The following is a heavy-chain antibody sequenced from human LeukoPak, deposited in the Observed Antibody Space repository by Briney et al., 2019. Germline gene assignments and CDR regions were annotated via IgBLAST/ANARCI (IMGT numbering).Heavy chain of an antibody. CDR2: IRSKAHGGTT. J-gene: IGHJ6*02. V-gene: IGHV3-49*04. CDR3: TRDRTYYADPRYSCYYGMDV. CDR1: GFTFGDYV. Sequence: GGSLRLSCTASGFTFGDYVMSWVRQAPGKGLEWVGFIRSKAHGGTTQYAASVKGRFSISRDDSKSIAYLQMNSLKTEDTAVYYCTRDRTYYADPRYSCYYGMDVWGQGTTVTVSS. D-gene: IGHD4-17*01.